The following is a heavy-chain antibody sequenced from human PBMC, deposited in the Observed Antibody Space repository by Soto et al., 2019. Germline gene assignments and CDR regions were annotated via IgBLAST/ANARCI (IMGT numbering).Heavy chain of an antibody. Sequence: EVQLLESGGGLVQPGGSLRLSCAASGFTFSSYAMSWVRQAPGKGLEWGSAISGSGGSTYYADSVKGRFTISRDNSKNTLYLQMNSLRAEDTAVYYCAKDLYSSGWYGGVYDYWGQGTLVTVSS. CDR1: GFTFSSYA. J-gene: IGHJ4*02. D-gene: IGHD6-19*01. CDR2: ISGSGGST. V-gene: IGHV3-23*01. CDR3: AKDLYSSGWYGGVYDY.